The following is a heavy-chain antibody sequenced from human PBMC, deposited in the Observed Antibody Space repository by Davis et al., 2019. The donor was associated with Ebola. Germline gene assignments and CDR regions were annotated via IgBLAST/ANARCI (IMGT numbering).Heavy chain of an antibody. CDR1: GYSISSGYY. J-gene: IGHJ5*02. Sequence: MPSETLSLTCTVSGYSISSGYYWGWIRQPPGKGLEWIGSIYHSGSTYYNPSLKSRVTISIDTSKNQFSLKLNSVTAADTAVYYCARVRNWFDPWGQGTLVTVSS. V-gene: IGHV4-38-2*02. CDR2: IYHSGST. CDR3: ARVRNWFDP.